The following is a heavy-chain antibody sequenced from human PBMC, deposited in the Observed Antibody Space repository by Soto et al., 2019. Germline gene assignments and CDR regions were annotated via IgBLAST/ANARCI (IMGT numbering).Heavy chain of an antibody. Sequence: EVQLVESGGGLVQPGGSLRLSCAASGFTLSRYSMNWVRQAPGKGLEWVSYISSSSNTICYAASVKGRFTISRYNGKNSLYLQMNSVRDEDTAVYYFEGEGVSGDYLAYWGKGTLVTVCS. CDR2: ISSSSNTI. J-gene: IGHJ4*02. D-gene: IGHD3-3*01. CDR3: EGEGVSGDYLAY. CDR1: GFTLSRYS. V-gene: IGHV3-48*02.